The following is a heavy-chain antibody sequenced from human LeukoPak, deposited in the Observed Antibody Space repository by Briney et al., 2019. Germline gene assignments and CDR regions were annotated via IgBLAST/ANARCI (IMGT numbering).Heavy chain of an antibody. CDR1: GGSIGSYY. V-gene: IGHV4-59*01. CDR2: IVYTGRT. D-gene: IGHD3-10*01. CDR3: ARDSWWDGSRTFSDWFGP. Sequence: SETLSLTCTVSGGSIGSYYWSWVRQPPEKGLEWIGNIVYTGRTNYNPSLKSRVTISIDTSKNQFSLRLNSVTDADTAVYYCARDSWWDGSRTFSDWFGPWGQGTLVTVSS. J-gene: IGHJ5*02.